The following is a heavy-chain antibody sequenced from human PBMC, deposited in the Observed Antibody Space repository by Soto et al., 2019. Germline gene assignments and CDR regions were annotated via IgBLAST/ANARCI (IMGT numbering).Heavy chain of an antibody. CDR1: GFTFSSYA. J-gene: IGHJ4*02. D-gene: IGHD1-26*01. CDR3: ARRGSGSYYDY. V-gene: IGHV3-23*01. Sequence: EVQLLESGGGLVQPGGSLRLSCAASGFTFSSYAMRWVRQAPGKGLEWVSAISGSGDSTYYADSVKGRFTISRDNSKNTVELQMNSLRGEDTAVYYCARRGSGSYYDYWGQGTLVTVSS. CDR2: ISGSGDST.